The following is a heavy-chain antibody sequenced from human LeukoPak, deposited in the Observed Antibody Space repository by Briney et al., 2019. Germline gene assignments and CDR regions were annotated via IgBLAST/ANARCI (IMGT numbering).Heavy chain of an antibody. CDR1: GGSISSSSYY. Sequence: PSETLSLTCTVSGGSISSSSYYWGWLRQPPGKGREWIGSIYYSGSTYYNPSLKSRVTISVDTSKNQFSLKLSSVTAADTAVYYCARDFGDYVGHFDYWGQGTLVTVSS. CDR3: ARDFGDYVGHFDY. D-gene: IGHD3-3*01. J-gene: IGHJ4*02. CDR2: IYYSGST. V-gene: IGHV4-39*07.